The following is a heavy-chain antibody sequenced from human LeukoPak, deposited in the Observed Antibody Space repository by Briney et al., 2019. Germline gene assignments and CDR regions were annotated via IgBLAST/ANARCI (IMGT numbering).Heavy chain of an antibody. CDR1: GFTFSSYW. V-gene: IGHV3-7*01. Sequence: GGSLRLSCAASGFTFSSYWMSWVRQAPGKWQEWVANIKQDGSEKYYVDSVMGRFTISRDNSKNSLYLQMNSLGAEDTAVYYCARGQGYDFWSGYFDYWGQGTLVTVSS. CDR2: IKQDGSEK. CDR3: ARGQGYDFWSGYFDY. J-gene: IGHJ4*02. D-gene: IGHD3-3*01.